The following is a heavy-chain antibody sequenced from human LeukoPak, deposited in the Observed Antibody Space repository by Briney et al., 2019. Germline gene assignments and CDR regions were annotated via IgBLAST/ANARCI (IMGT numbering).Heavy chain of an antibody. J-gene: IGHJ5*02. CDR1: GFTFSSYW. D-gene: IGHD5-24*01. V-gene: IGHV3-7*05. Sequence: PGGSLRLSCAASGFTFSSYWMSWVRQAPGKGLEWVANIKQDGSEKYYVDSVKGRFTFSRDNAKNSLYLQMNSLRAEDTAVYYCARASDPWLQLTWGQGTLVTVSS. CDR3: ARASDPWLQLT. CDR2: IKQDGSEK.